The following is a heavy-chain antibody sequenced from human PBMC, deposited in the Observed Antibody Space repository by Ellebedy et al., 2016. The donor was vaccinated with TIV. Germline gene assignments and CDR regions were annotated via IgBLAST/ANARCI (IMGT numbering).Heavy chain of an antibody. CDR2: ISGSGGRT. Sequence: GESLKISCAASGFTFSSHALSWVRLAPGQGLEWVSGISGSGGRTNYAASVKGRFTISRDNSKNTLYLQMNSLRAEDTAVYYCARDRYCSGGSCYAARYYYYFGMDVWGQGTTVTVSS. J-gene: IGHJ6*02. CDR3: ARDRYCSGGSCYAARYYYYFGMDV. V-gene: IGHV3-23*01. D-gene: IGHD2-15*01. CDR1: GFTFSSHA.